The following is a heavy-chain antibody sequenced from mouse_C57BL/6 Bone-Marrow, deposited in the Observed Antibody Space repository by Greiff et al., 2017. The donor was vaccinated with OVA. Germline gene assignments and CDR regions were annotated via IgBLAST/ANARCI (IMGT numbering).Heavy chain of an antibody. V-gene: IGHV1-66*01. Sequence: QVQLQQSGPELVKPGASVKISCKASGYSFTIYYIHWVKQRPGQGLEWIGWIYPGSGNTKYNEKFKGKATLTADTSSSTAYMQLGSLTSEDSAVYYCARSNYGGLGMDYWGQGTSVTVSS. CDR1: GYSFTIYY. D-gene: IGHD2-5*01. CDR2: IYPGSGNT. J-gene: IGHJ4*01. CDR3: ARSNYGGLGMDY.